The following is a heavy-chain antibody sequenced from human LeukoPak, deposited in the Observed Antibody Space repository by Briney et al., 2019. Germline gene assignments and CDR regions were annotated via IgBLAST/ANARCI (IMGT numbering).Heavy chain of an antibody. CDR1: GFTFSSYA. Sequence: GGSLRLSCAASGFTFSSYAMSWVRQAPGKGLEWVSAISGSGGSTHYADSVKGRFTISRDNSKNTLYLQMNSLRAEDTAVYYCANAPYSTIFGVVITHFDYWGQGTLVTVSS. D-gene: IGHD3-3*01. CDR3: ANAPYSTIFGVVITHFDY. J-gene: IGHJ4*02. V-gene: IGHV3-23*01. CDR2: ISGSGGST.